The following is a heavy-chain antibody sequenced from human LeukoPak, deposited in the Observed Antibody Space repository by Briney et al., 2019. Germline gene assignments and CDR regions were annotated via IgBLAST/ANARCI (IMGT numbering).Heavy chain of an antibody. D-gene: IGHD6-13*01. CDR3: ARSIAAAGDFDY. CDR1: GDSVSNNNW. CDR2: IYHSGTT. Sequence: PSETLSLTCTVSGDSVSNNNWWWSWVRQPPGKRLEWIGEIYHSGTTNYNPSLKSRVTISVDKSKNQFSLKLTSVTAADTAVYYCARSIAAAGDFDYWGQGTLVTVSS. V-gene: IGHV4-4*02. J-gene: IGHJ4*02.